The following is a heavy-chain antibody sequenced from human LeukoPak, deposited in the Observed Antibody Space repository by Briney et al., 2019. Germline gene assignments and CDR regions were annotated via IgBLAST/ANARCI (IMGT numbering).Heavy chain of an antibody. CDR2: ISWNSGTN. CDR3: AKGDTFSMVRGVIAY. CDR1: GFTIDAYA. Sequence: PGRSLRLSCAASGFTIDAYAMHWVRQAPGKGLEWVSDISWNSGTNGHADSVKSRFTISRDNAKNSLYLQMNSLKTEDTALYYCAKGDTFSMVRGVIAYWGQGTLVTVSS. D-gene: IGHD3-10*01. J-gene: IGHJ4*02. V-gene: IGHV3-9*01.